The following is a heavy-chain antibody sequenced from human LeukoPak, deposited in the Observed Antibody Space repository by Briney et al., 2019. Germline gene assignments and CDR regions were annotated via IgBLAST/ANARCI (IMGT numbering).Heavy chain of an antibody. CDR3: AKDSGSYHDAFDI. D-gene: IGHD1-26*01. J-gene: IGHJ3*02. Sequence: GRSLRLSCAASGFTFDDYAMHWVRQAPGKGLEWVSGISWNSGSIGYADSVKGRFTISRDNAKNSLYLQMNSLRAEDMALYYCAKDSGSYHDAFDIWGQGTMATVSS. CDR1: GFTFDDYA. V-gene: IGHV3-9*03. CDR2: ISWNSGSI.